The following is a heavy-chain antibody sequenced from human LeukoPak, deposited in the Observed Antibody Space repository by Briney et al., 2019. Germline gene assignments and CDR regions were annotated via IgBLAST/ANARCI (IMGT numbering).Heavy chain of an antibody. CDR2: IYTSGST. V-gene: IGHV4-61*02. Sequence: PSETLSLTCTVSGGSISSGSYYWSWIRQPAGKGLEWIGRIYTSGSTNYNPSLKSRVTISVDTSKNQFSLKLSSVTAADTAVYYCAREQRTSSYYDFWSGKYYFDYWGQGTLVTVSS. CDR1: GGSISSGSYY. D-gene: IGHD3-3*01. J-gene: IGHJ4*02. CDR3: AREQRTSSYYDFWSGKYYFDY.